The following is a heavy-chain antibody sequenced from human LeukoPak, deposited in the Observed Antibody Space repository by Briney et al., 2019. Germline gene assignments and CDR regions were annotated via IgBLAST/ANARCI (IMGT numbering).Heavy chain of an antibody. J-gene: IGHJ5*02. V-gene: IGHV4-38-2*01. CDR1: GYSIGTDYY. CDR3: ARNSSSSSPPERYNWFDP. CDR2: IYNSGST. D-gene: IGHD6-6*01. Sequence: SETLSLTCAVSGYSIGTDYYWGWLRQPPGKGLEWIGSIYNSGSTYYNPSLKSRTTISVDTSKNQFSPKLSSVTAADTAVYYCARNSSSSSPPERYNWFDPWGQGTLVTVSS.